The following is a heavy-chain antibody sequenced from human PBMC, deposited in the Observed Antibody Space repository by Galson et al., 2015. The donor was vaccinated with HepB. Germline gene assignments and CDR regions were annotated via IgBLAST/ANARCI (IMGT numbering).Heavy chain of an antibody. D-gene: IGHD6-13*01. J-gene: IGHJ4*02. CDR1: GFTVSSDY. Sequence: SLRLSCAASGFTVSSDYMTWVRQVPGKGLEWVSVFYSGGTTNYADSVKGRFTISRDNSKNTVYLQMSSLRAEDTAVFYCARVAVAGFYLDYWGRGTLVTVSS. CDR3: ARVAVAGFYLDY. V-gene: IGHV3-66*02. CDR2: FYSGGTT.